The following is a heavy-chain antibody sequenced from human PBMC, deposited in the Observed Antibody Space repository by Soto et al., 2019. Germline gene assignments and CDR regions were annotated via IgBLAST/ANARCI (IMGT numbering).Heavy chain of an antibody. V-gene: IGHV1-46*01. Sequence: ASVKVSCKASGYSFSRYHVHWVRQAPGQGPEWMGIINPSSGSTNYARKVQGRVTMTRDTSTRTVYMELSRLGSEDTALYYCARDKASLIVVARRSHYPFHSELDFWGQGNQVPVCS. CDR1: GYSFSRYH. J-gene: IGHJ4*02. CDR2: INPSSGST. D-gene: IGHD3-22*01. CDR3: ARDKASLIVVARRSHYPFHSELDF.